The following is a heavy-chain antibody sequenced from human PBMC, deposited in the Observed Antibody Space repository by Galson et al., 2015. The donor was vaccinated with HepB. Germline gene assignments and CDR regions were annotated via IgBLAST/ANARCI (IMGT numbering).Heavy chain of an antibody. J-gene: IGHJ5*02. D-gene: IGHD6-19*01. CDR3: AISGADGYSSGWYGNWFDP. CDR2: IIPILGIA. Sequence: SVKVSCKASGGTFSSYAISWVRQAPGQGLEWMGRIIPILGIANYAQKFQGRVTITVDKSTSTAYMELSSLRSGDTAVYYCAISGADGYSSGWYGNWFDPWGQGTLVTVSS. CDR1: GGTFSSYA. V-gene: IGHV1-69*04.